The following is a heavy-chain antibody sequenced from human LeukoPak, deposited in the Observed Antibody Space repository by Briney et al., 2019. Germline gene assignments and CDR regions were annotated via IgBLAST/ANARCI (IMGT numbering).Heavy chain of an antibody. CDR1: GYTLTGYY. CDR2: INPNSGDT. D-gene: IGHD6-19*01. Sequence: ASVKVSCKASGYTLTGYYMHWVRQAPGQGLEWMGWINPNSGDTNYAQKFQGRVTMTRDTSISTASMELSWLRSDDTAVYYCARVGSSGWYVHPTLDYWGQGTLVTVSS. CDR3: ARVGSSGWYVHPTLDY. J-gene: IGHJ4*02. V-gene: IGHV1-2*02.